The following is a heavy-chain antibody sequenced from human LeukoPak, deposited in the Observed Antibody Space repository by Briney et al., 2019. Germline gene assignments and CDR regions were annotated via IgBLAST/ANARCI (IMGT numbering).Heavy chain of an antibody. Sequence: AGGSLRLSCAASGFTFTNYAMTWVRQAPGKGLEWVSAISGVGGLTYYADSVKGRFTISRDNSKNALYLQMNSPRAEDTAVYYCAKSPRAVVDKNYLDYWGQGILVTISS. J-gene: IGHJ4*02. CDR1: GFTFTNYA. CDR3: AKSPRAVVDKNYLDY. D-gene: IGHD3-22*01. V-gene: IGHV3-23*01. CDR2: ISGVGGLT.